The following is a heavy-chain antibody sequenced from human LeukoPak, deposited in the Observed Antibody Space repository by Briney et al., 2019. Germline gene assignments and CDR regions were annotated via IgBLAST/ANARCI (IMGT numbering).Heavy chain of an antibody. J-gene: IGHJ4*02. D-gene: IGHD1-26*01. Sequence: PGGSLRLSCAASGFTFSSYGMHLVRQAPGKGLEWVAVISYDGINKYYAVSVKGRFTISSDNSKNTLYLQMNSLRAEDTAVYYCAKDFRVGAIDFDYWGQGTLVTVSS. CDR1: GFTFSSYG. CDR3: AKDFRVGAIDFDY. CDR2: ISYDGINK. V-gene: IGHV3-30*18.